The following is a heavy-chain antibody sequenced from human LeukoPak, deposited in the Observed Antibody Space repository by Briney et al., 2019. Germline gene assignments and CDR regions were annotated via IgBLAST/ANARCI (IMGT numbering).Heavy chain of an antibody. V-gene: IGHV3-23*01. CDR1: GFTFSSYA. CDR3: ARPSGSYGDYYYGMDV. J-gene: IGHJ6*02. Sequence: PGGSLGLSCAASGFTFSSYAMSWVRQAPGKGLEWVSTISGSGGSTYYADSVKGRFTISRHNSKNTLYLQMNSLRAEDTAVYYCARPSGSYGDYYYGMDVWGQGTTVTVSS. CDR2: ISGSGGST. D-gene: IGHD1-26*01.